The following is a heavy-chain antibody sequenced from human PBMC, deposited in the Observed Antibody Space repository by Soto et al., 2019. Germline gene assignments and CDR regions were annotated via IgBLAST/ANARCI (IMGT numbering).Heavy chain of an antibody. CDR1: GASIDRSNYY. J-gene: IGHJ4*02. CDR3: ARHFVAVVIKGWGY. V-gene: IGHV4-39*01. D-gene: IGHD3-22*01. CDR2: TYYNGNA. Sequence: QLQLQESGPGLVKPSETLSLTCTVSGASIDRSNYYWDWIRQPPGKGLEWIGTTYYNGNASYNPSLKSLVTMSVDTSKTQFSLKLISVTAADTAVYYCARHFVAVVIKGWGYWGQGTLVTVSS.